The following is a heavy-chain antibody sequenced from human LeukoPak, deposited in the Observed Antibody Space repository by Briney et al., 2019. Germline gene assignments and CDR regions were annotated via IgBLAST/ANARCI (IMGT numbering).Heavy chain of an antibody. D-gene: IGHD4-17*01. CDR2: ISWNSGSI. CDR3: AKGTNGDSLDY. CDR1: GFTFSNYG. V-gene: IGHV3-9*01. Sequence: GGTLRLSCAASGFTFSNYGMSWVRQAPGKGLEWVSGISWNSGSIGYADSVKGRFTISRDNAKNSLYLQMNSLRAEDTALYYCAKGTNGDSLDYWGQGTLVTVSS. J-gene: IGHJ4*02.